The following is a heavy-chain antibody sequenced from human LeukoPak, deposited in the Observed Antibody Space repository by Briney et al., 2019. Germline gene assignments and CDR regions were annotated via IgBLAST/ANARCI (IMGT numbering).Heavy chain of an antibody. D-gene: IGHD6-13*01. Sequence: KPSETLSLTCTVSGGSISSCYWSWIRQPPGKGLEWIGYIYYSGSTNYNPSLKSRVTISVDTSKNQFSLKLSSVTAADTAVYYCARGVAAAGTRLLFDYWGQGTLVTVSS. CDR2: IYYSGST. V-gene: IGHV4-59*01. CDR3: ARGVAAAGTRLLFDY. CDR1: GGSISSCY. J-gene: IGHJ4*02.